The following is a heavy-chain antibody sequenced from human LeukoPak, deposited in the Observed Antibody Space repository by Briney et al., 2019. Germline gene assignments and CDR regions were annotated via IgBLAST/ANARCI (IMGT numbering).Heavy chain of an antibody. V-gene: IGHV3-7*04. CDR2: VNLDGSEK. CDR3: ARGQFQLS. D-gene: IGHD1-1*01. J-gene: IGHJ4*02. Sequence: GGSLRLSCAASEFTFGDYWMTWVRQAPGKGLEWVANVNLDGSEKYYVDSVKGRFTISRDNAKDSLYLQMNSLRAENTAVYYCARGQFQLSWGQGALVTVSS. CDR1: EFTFGDYW.